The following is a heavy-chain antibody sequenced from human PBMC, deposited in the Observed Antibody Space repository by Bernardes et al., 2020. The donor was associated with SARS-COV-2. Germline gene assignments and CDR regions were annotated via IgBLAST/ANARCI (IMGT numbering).Heavy chain of an antibody. D-gene: IGHD6-13*01. Sequence: TLSLTCTVSGDSISSGAHFWSWIRQPPGKGLEWIGRIYASGTAASYNPSLESRVTISLDTSNQFSLKLTSVTATDTAVYYCARESYTSSWYGYFDSWGQGTLVTVSS. V-gene: IGHV4-61*02. CDR2: IYASGTAA. J-gene: IGHJ4*03. CDR3: ARESYTSSWYGYFDS. CDR1: GDSISSGAHF.